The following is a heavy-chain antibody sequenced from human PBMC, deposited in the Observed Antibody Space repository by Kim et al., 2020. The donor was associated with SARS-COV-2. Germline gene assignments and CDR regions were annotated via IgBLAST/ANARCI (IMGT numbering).Heavy chain of an antibody. CDR1: GYTFTGYY. D-gene: IGHD3-10*01. V-gene: IGHV1-2*06. Sequence: ASVKVSCKASGYTFTGYYIHWVRQAPGQGLEWMGRINPESGGTTFAQRFLGRVTMTRDASITTVFMELTRLTSADTAVYYCARGPGVPTIDYWGQGTLVT. CDR2: INPESGGT. J-gene: IGHJ4*02. CDR3: ARGPGVPTIDY.